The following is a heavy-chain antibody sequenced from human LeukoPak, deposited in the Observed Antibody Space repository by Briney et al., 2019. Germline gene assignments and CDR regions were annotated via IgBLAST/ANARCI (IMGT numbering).Heavy chain of an antibody. D-gene: IGHD3-3*01. CDR2: IYYSGST. Sequence: PSETLSLTCTVSGGSISSYYWSRIRQPPGKGLEWIGYIYYSGSTNYSPSLKSRVTISVDTSKNQFSLKLSSVTAADTAVYYCARLARITIFGVVTWGAFDIWGQGTMVTVSS. V-gene: IGHV4-59*01. J-gene: IGHJ3*02. CDR3: ARLARITIFGVVTWGAFDI. CDR1: GGSISSYY.